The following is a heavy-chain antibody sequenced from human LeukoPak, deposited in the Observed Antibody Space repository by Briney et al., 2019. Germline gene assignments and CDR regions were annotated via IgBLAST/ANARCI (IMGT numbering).Heavy chain of an antibody. CDR2: ISPDGSVT. CDR3: AKAGGSSSHFDY. D-gene: IGHD6-19*01. Sequence: PGGSLRLSCAASGFTFSSDWMHWVRQGPGKGLVWVSRISPDGSVTSHADSVKGRFTISRDNSKNTLYLQMNSLRAEDTAVYYCAKAGGSSSHFDYWGQGTLVTVSS. J-gene: IGHJ4*02. CDR1: GFTFSSDW. V-gene: IGHV3-74*01.